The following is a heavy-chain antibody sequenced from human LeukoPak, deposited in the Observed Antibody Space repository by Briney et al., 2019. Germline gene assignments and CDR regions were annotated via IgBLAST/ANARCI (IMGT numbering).Heavy chain of an antibody. D-gene: IGHD2-2*01. V-gene: IGHV5-51*01. CDR1: GYSFTDFW. J-gene: IGHJ4*02. Sequence: GESLKISCKGSGYSFTDFWIAWVRQLPGKGLEWMGVIYPGDSDTRYSTSFEGQVTISVDKSINTTYLQWSSLEASDTAIYYCARLTDSCWYFAYWGQGTLVTVSS. CDR2: IYPGDSDT. CDR3: ARLTDSCWYFAY.